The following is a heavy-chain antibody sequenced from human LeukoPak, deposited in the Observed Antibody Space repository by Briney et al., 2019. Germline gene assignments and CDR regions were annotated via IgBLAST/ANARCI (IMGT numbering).Heavy chain of an antibody. V-gene: IGHV4-38-2*02. Sequence: SETLSLTCTVSGYSISSGYYWGWVRQPPGKGLEWIGSIYHSGSTYSTPSLKSRVTISVDTSKNQFSLKLSSVTAADTAVYYCARASVSGSYYFDYWGQGTLVTVSS. J-gene: IGHJ4*02. CDR1: GYSISSGYY. CDR2: IYHSGST. D-gene: IGHD1-26*01. CDR3: ARASVSGSYYFDY.